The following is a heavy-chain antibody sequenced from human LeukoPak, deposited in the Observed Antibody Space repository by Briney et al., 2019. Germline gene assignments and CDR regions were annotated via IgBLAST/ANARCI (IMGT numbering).Heavy chain of an antibody. CDR2: MNPNSGNT. D-gene: IGHD3-3*01. J-gene: IGHJ5*02. CDR3: ARTLFGVVMSLRFDP. Sequence: ASVKVSCKASGGTFSSYAINWVRQATGQGLEWVGWMNPNSGNTGYAQKFQGRVTMTRNTSISTAYMELSSLRSEDTAVYYCARTLFGVVMSLRFDPWGQGTLVTVSS. V-gene: IGHV1-8*02. CDR1: GGTFSSYA.